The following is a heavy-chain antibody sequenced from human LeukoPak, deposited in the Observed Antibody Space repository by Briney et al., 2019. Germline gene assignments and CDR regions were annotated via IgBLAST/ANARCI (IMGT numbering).Heavy chain of an antibody. V-gene: IGHV4-34*01. J-gene: IGHJ4*02. CDR2: INHSGST. CDR3: ARRSSWHYDILTGYSNFDY. Sequence: LRLSCAASGFTFSSYAMHWVRQAPGKGLEWIGEINHSGSTNYNPSLKSRVTISVDTSKNQFSLKLSSVTAADTAVYYCARRSSWHYDILTGYSNFDYWGQGTLVTVSS. CDR1: GFTFSSYA. D-gene: IGHD3-9*01.